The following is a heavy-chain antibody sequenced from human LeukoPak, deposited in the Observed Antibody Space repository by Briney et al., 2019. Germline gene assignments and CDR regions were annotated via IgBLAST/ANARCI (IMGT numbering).Heavy chain of an antibody. J-gene: IGHJ4*02. V-gene: IGHV3-43D*03. D-gene: IGHD3-10*01. CDR3: GRDKFDGSASYCLLQ. CDR1: GFTFDDYA. CDR2: ISWDGGRT. Sequence: GGSLRLSCAASGFTFDDYALHWVRQFPGKGLEWVSLISWDGGRTYYADSVKGRFTISRDNSKNSLYLQMNSLRTEDTALYYCGRDKFDGSASYCLLQWGEGPVVSVSS.